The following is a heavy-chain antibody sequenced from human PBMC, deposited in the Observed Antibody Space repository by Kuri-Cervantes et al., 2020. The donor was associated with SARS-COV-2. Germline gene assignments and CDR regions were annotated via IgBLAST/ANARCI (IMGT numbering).Heavy chain of an antibody. CDR1: GGTFSSYA. J-gene: IGHJ4*02. CDR2: IIPIFGTA. Sequence: SVKVSCKASGGTFSSYAISWVRQAPGQGLEWMGGIIPIFGTANHAQKFQGRVTITADESTSTAYMELSSLRSEDTAVYYCARARYSGRSHNNFDYWGQGTLVTVSS. CDR3: ARARYSGRSHNNFDY. D-gene: IGHD6-13*01. V-gene: IGHV1-69*13.